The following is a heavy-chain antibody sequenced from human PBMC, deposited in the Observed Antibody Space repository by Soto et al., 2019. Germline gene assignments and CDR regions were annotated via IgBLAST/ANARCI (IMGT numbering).Heavy chain of an antibody. J-gene: IGHJ6*02. CDR1: GDSVSSNSAA. CDR3: ARDRSQQLGTYYYYYYGMDV. D-gene: IGHD6-13*01. Sequence: PSQTLSLTCAISGDSVSSNSAAWNWIRQSPSRGLEWLGRTYYRSKWYNDYAVSVKSRITINPDTSKNQFSLQLNSVTPEDTAVYFCARDRSQQLGTYYYYYYGMDVWGQGTTVTVSS. CDR2: TYYRSKWYN. V-gene: IGHV6-1*01.